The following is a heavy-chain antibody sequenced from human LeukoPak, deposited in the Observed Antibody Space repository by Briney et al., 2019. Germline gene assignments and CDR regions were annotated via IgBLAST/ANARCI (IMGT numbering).Heavy chain of an antibody. CDR3: AKDLGGGGYSGYDPDDY. CDR2: ISYDGSNK. J-gene: IGHJ4*02. V-gene: IGHV3-30*18. CDR1: GFTFSSYG. Sequence: GRSLRLSCAASGFTFSSYGMHWVRQAPGKGLEWVAVISYDGSNKYYADSVKGRFTISRDNSKNTLYLQMNSLRAEDTAMYYCAKDLGGGGYSGYDPDDYWGQGTLVTVSS. D-gene: IGHD5-12*01.